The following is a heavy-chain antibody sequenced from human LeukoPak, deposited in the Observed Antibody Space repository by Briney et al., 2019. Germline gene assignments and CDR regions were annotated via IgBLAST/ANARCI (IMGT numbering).Heavy chain of an antibody. V-gene: IGHV1-2*02. Sequence: ASVKVSCKASGYTFTGYYMHWVRRAPGQGLEWMGWINPNSGGTNYAQKFQGRVTMTRDTSISTAYMELSRLRSDDTAVYYCAREVGYDESAVNWFDPWGQGTLVTVSS. CDR2: INPNSGGT. J-gene: IGHJ5*02. CDR1: GYTFTGYY. D-gene: IGHD2-15*01. CDR3: AREVGYDESAVNWFDP.